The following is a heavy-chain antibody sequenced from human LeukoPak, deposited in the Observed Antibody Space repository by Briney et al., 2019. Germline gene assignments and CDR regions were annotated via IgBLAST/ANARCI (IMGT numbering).Heavy chain of an antibody. D-gene: IGHD6-6*01. CDR2: ISGDGGST. CDR3: AKVGPSIADDAFDI. J-gene: IGHJ3*02. V-gene: IGHV3-43*02. CDR1: GFTFDDYA. Sequence: GGSLRLSCAASGFTFDDYAMHWVRQAPGKGLEWVSLISGDGGSTYYADSVKGRFTISRDNSKNSLYLQMNSMRTEDTAVYYCAKVGPSIADDAFDIWGQGTMVTVSS.